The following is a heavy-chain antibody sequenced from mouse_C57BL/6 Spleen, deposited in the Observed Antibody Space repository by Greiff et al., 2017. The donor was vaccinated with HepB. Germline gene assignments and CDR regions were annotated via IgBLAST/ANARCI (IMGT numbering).Heavy chain of an antibody. CDR2: IWRGGST. J-gene: IGHJ3*01. D-gene: IGHD1-1*01. CDR1: GFSLTSYG. V-gene: IGHV2-5*01. CDR3: ANHYGSSYVGFAY. Sequence: QVQLQQSGPGLVQPSQSLSITCTVSGFSLTSYGVHWVRQSPGKGLEWLGVIWRGGSTDYNAAFMSRLSITKDNSKSQVFFKMNSLQADDTAIYYCANHYGSSYVGFAYWGQGTLVTVSA.